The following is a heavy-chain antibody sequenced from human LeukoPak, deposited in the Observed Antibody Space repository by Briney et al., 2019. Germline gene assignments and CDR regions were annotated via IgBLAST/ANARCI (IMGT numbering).Heavy chain of an antibody. D-gene: IGHD3-22*01. V-gene: IGHV1-18*04. CDR2: ISAYNGNT. CDR3: ARIRGGLNYYDSSGHDYYYYMDV. Sequence: GASVKVSCKASGYTFTGYYMHWVRQAPGQGLEWMGWISAYNGNTNYAQKLQGRVTMTTDTSTSTAYMELRSLRSDDTAVYYCARIRGGLNYYDSSGHDYYYYMDVWGKGTTVTISS. J-gene: IGHJ6*03. CDR1: GYTFTGYY.